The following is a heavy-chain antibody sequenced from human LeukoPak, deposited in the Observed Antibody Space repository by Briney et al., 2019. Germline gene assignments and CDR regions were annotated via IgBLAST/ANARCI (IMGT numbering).Heavy chain of an antibody. D-gene: IGHD3-22*01. CDR2: IYHSGST. CDR1: GGSVSSSSYY. Sequence: SETLSLTCTVSGGSVSSSSYYWSWIRQPPGKGLEWIGYIYHSGSTYYNPSLKSRVTISVDRSKNQFSLKLSSVTAADTAVYYCARYVVVITKAFDIWGQGTMVTVSS. CDR3: ARYVVVITKAFDI. J-gene: IGHJ3*02. V-gene: IGHV4-30-2*01.